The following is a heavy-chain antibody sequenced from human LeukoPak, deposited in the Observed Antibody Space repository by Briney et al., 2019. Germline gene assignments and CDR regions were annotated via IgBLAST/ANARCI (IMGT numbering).Heavy chain of an antibody. CDR2: ISAYNGNT. CDR3: ARRFSGSGSPITY. J-gene: IGHJ4*02. V-gene: IGHV1-18*01. CDR1: GYTFTSYG. Sequence: GASVKVSCKASGYTFTSYGISWARQAPGQGLEWMGWISAYNGNTNYAQKLQGRVTMTRNTSISTAYMELSSLRSEDTAVYYCARRFSGSGSPITYWGQGTLVTVSS. D-gene: IGHD3-10*01.